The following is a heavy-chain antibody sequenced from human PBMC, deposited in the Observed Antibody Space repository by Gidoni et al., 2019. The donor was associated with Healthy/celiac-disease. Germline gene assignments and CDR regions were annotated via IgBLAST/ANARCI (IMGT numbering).Heavy chain of an antibody. V-gene: IGHV3-23*01. CDR2: MSGSGGRT. J-gene: IGHJ6*02. Sequence: EVQLLESGGGLVQTGGSLRLSCAASGFTFSSYAMSWVRPAPGKGLEWVSAMSGSGGRTYYADSVKGRFTISRDNSKNTLYLQMNSLRAEDTAVYYCAKGAYSGYDGTYYYYGMDVWGQGTTVTVSS. D-gene: IGHD5-12*01. CDR1: GFTFSSYA. CDR3: AKGAYSGYDGTYYYYGMDV.